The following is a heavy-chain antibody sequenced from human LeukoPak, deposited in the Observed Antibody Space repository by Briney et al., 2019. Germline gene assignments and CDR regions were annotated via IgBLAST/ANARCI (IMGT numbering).Heavy chain of an antibody. CDR1: GLNFKICA. CDR3: VKDRYCPEVTCFGGGFEY. D-gene: IGHD2-8*02. V-gene: IGHV3-23*01. CDR2: ISGRGDSA. Sequence: PGGSLRLSCAVSGLNFKICAMSWVRQAPGKGLEWVSGISGRGDSADYADSVKGRFTISRDNSKNTLYLRLNSLRVEDTATYYCVKDRYCPEVTCFGGGFEYWGQGTLVVVSS. J-gene: IGHJ4*02.